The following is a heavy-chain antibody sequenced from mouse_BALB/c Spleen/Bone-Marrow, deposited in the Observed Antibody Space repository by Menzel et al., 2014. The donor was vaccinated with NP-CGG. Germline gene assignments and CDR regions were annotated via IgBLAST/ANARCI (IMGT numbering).Heavy chain of an antibody. Sequence: QVQLKESGPGLVAPSQSLSITRTVSGFSLTRYGVHWVRRPPGKGLEWLGVIWAGGSTNYNSALMSRLSISKDNSKSQVFLKMNSLQTDDIAMYYCAREAMDYWGQGTSVTVSS. V-gene: IGHV2-9*02. CDR2: IWAGGST. J-gene: IGHJ4*01. CDR3: AREAMDY. CDR1: GFSLTRYG.